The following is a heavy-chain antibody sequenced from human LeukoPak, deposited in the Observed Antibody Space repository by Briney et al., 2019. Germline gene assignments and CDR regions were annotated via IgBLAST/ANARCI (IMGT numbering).Heavy chain of an antibody. CDR2: ISGGGGYT. D-gene: IGHD1-26*01. CDR3: ARDTSGSYVRVDAFDI. J-gene: IGHJ3*02. Sequence: PGGSLRLSCAASGFTFSNYAMSWVRQAPGKGLEWVSGISGGGGYTYYADSVKGRFTISRDNAKNSLYLQMNSLRAEDTAVYYCARDTSGSYVRVDAFDIWGQGTMVTVSS. CDR1: GFTFSNYA. V-gene: IGHV3-23*01.